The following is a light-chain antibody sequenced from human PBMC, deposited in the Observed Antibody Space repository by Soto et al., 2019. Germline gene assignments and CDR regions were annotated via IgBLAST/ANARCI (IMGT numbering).Light chain of an antibody. Sequence: DIQMTQSPTSLPASVGDRVTITCRACQSSSSYLNWYQQKPGKAPNLLIYDATNLQSGVPSRFSGSGSGTDFTLTISSLQREDLATYYCQQSYTTLRTFGQGTKVEIK. V-gene: IGKV1-39*01. J-gene: IGKJ1*01. CDR1: QSSSSY. CDR3: QQSYTTLRT. CDR2: DAT.